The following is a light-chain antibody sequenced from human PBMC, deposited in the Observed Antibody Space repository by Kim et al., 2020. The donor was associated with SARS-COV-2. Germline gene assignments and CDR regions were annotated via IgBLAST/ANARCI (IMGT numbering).Light chain of an antibody. CDR1: QASDHY. CDR2: DAS. V-gene: IGKV1-33*01. Sequence: GDRVTITCQTSQASDHYLNWYQHKPGKAPKLLIYDASILQTRVSSRFSGRRSGADFTLTNDSLQPEDIATYYCKQFDTFGQGTKLEI. CDR3: KQFDT. J-gene: IGKJ2*01.